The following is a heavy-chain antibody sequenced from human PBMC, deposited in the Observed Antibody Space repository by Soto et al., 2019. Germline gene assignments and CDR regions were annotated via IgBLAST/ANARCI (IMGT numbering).Heavy chain of an antibody. J-gene: IGHJ4*02. Sequence: SETLSLTCVVSGASISNSHWLSWVRQPPGEGLGWIGEIYHSGSTNYNPSLGSRVTISVDKSKNQISLRLNSVTAADTAVYYCAQAAAYSLHSSGPGTFVTVSS. CDR3: AQAAAYSLHS. D-gene: IGHD6-25*01. CDR2: IYHSGST. V-gene: IGHV4-4*02. CDR1: GASISNSHW.